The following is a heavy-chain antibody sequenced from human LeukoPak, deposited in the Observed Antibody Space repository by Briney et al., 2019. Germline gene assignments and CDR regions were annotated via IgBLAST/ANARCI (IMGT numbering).Heavy chain of an antibody. J-gene: IGHJ3*02. CDR3: ARDANYDFWSGYAFDI. V-gene: IGHV4-61*02. CDR2: IYTSGST. CDR1: GGSISRGSYY. D-gene: IGHD3-3*01. Sequence: KTSQTLSLTCTVSGGSISRGSYYWSWIRQPAGKGLEWIGRIYTSGSTNYSPSLKSRVTISLDTSKNQFSLKLSSVTAADTAVYYCARDANYDFWSGYAFDIWGQGTMVTVSS.